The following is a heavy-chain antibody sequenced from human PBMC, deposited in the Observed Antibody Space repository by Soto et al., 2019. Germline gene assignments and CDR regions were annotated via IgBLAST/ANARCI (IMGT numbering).Heavy chain of an antibody. CDR3: ARGYSGYDYVDY. J-gene: IGHJ4*02. Sequence: SETLSLTCAVYGGSFSGYYWSWIRQPPGKGLEWIGEINHSGSTNYNPSLKSRVTISVDTSKNQFSLKLSSVTAADTAVYYCARGYSGYDYVDYWGQGTLVTVSS. V-gene: IGHV4-34*01. CDR1: GGSFSGYY. CDR2: INHSGST. D-gene: IGHD5-12*01.